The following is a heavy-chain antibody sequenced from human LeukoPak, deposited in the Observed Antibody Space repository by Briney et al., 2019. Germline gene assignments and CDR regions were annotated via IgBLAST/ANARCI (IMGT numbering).Heavy chain of an antibody. Sequence: GGSLRLSCAASGFTFSDYWMHWVRQAPGKGLVWVSRIKSDGSTTSYADSVKGRFTISRDNAKNTLYLQMNSLRAEDTAVYYCARGGSIPFEYWGQGTLVTVSS. CDR3: ARGGSIPFEY. V-gene: IGHV3-74*01. CDR1: GFTFSDYW. D-gene: IGHD3-10*01. J-gene: IGHJ4*02. CDR2: IKSDGSTT.